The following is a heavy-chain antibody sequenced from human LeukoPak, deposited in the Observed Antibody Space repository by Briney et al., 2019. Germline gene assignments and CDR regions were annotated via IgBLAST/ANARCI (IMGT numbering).Heavy chain of an antibody. Sequence: SETLSLTCTVSGGSISISNYYWGWIRQPPGKGLEWIGYIYYSGSTNYNPSLKSRVTISVDTSKNQFSLKLSSVTAADTAVYYCARGRLSGSYYFFDYWGQGTLVTVSS. J-gene: IGHJ4*02. CDR1: GGSISISNYY. V-gene: IGHV4-61*05. CDR2: IYYSGST. D-gene: IGHD1-26*01. CDR3: ARGRLSGSYYFFDY.